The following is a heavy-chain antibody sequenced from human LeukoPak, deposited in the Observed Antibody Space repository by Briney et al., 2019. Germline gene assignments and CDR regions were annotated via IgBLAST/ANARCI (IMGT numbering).Heavy chain of an antibody. CDR2: IYPGDSDT. V-gene: IGHV5-51*01. Sequence: GESLKISCKGSGYDFTTYWIGWVRQMPGKGLEWMGIIYPGDSDTRYSPSFQGQVTIPADKSISTAYLQWSSLRASDTAIYYCARQAKDTSGSYWVDYWGQGTLVTVSS. CDR1: GYDFTTYW. D-gene: IGHD3-10*01. CDR3: ARQAKDTSGSYWVDY. J-gene: IGHJ4*02.